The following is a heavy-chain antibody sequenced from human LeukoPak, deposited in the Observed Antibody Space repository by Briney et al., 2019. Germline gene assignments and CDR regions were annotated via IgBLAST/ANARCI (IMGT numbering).Heavy chain of an antibody. V-gene: IGHV1-2*02. D-gene: IGHD3-22*01. J-gene: IGHJ4*02. CDR2: INPNSGGT. Sequence: ASVKVSCKASGYTFTGYYMHWVRQAPGQGLEWMGWINPNSGGTNYAQKFQGRVTMTRDTSISTAYMELSRLRSDDTAVYYCARAEDDSSGHLNYWGQGTLVTVSS. CDR3: ARAEDDSSGHLNY. CDR1: GYTFTGYY.